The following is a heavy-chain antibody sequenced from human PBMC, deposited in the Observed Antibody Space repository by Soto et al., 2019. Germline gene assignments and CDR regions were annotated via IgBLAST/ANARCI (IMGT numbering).Heavy chain of an antibody. CDR1: GGTISGDY. J-gene: IGHJ5*02. CDR2: IYSSGNT. D-gene: IGHD3-3*01. V-gene: IGHV4-4*07. CDR3: ARGQRFSDWFDP. Sequence: RSLTCSVSGGTISGDYWTWIRQPAGKGLEWIGRIYSSGNTKYNPSLQSRVTMSLDTSNNQFSLRLTSVTAADTAVYYCARGQRFSDWFDPWGQGTLVTV.